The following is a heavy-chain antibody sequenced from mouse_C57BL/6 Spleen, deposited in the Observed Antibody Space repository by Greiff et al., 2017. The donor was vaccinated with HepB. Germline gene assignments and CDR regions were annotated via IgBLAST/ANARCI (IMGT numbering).Heavy chain of an antibody. J-gene: IGHJ1*03. CDR3: ARKPMITTEYFDV. D-gene: IGHD2-4*01. CDR1: GYTFTDHT. V-gene: IGHV1-78*01. CDR2: IYPRDGST. Sequence: VQLQHSDAELVKPGASVKISCKVSGYTFTDHTIHWMKQRPEQGLEWIGYIYPRDGSTKYNEKFKGKATLTADKSSSTAYMQLNSLTSEDSAVYFCARKPMITTEYFDVWGTGTTVTVSS.